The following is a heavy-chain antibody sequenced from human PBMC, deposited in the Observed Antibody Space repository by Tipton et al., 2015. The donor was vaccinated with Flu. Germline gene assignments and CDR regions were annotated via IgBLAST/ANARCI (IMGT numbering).Heavy chain of an antibody. D-gene: IGHD6-19*01. CDR3: ARGPGRYSSGWYFVDY. CDR1: GGSISSGSYY. CDR2: IYTSGST. V-gene: IGHV4-61*02. J-gene: IGHJ4*02. Sequence: LRLSCTVSGGSISSGSYYWSWIRQPAGKGLEWIGRIYTSGSTNYNPSLKSRVTISVDTPKNQFSLKLSSVTAADTAVYYCARGPGRYSSGWYFVDYWGQGTLVTVSS.